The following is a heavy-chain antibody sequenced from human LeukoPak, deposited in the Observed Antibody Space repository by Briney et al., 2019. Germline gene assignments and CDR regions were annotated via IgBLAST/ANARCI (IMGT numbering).Heavy chain of an antibody. CDR3: AKGRIAPDD. D-gene: IGHD2-21*01. CDR2: ISGSGGGT. J-gene: IGHJ4*02. Sequence: GESLRLSCAASGFTLSDYGMSWVRQAPGKGLEWVSGISGSGGGTYYADSVQGRFTISRDNSKKTLYLQMNSLRVDDTALYYCAKGRIAPDDWGQGTLVIVSS. V-gene: IGHV3-23*01. CDR1: GFTLSDYG.